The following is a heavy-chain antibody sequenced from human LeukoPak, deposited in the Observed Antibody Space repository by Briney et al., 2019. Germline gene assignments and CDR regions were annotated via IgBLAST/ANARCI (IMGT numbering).Heavy chain of an antibody. Sequence: GGSLRLSCAASGFTFRGYSMNWVRQAPGKGLEWVSYISISSYIYYADSVKGRFTISRDNTKNSLYLQMNSLRAEDTAVYYCARGGMYSSSEHFDYWGQGTLVTVSS. CDR2: ISISSYI. CDR3: ARGGMYSSSEHFDY. V-gene: IGHV3-21*01. CDR1: GFTFRGYS. J-gene: IGHJ4*02. D-gene: IGHD6-6*01.